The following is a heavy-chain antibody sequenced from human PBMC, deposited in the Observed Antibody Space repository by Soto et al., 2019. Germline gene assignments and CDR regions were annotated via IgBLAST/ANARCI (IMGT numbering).Heavy chain of an antibody. CDR3: ARLSRDYYDSSGYPGIDF. CDR2: IYPGDSDT. Sequence: GESLKISCKGSGYSFTSYWIGWVRQMPGKGLEWMGIIYPGDSDTRYSPSFQGQVTISADKSISTAYLQWSSLKASDTAMYYCARLSRDYYDSSGYPGIDFWGKGTLVPVYS. D-gene: IGHD3-22*01. V-gene: IGHV5-51*01. CDR1: GYSFTSYW. J-gene: IGHJ4*02.